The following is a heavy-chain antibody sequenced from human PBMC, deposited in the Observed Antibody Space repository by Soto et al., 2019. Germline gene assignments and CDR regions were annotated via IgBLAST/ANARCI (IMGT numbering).Heavy chain of an antibody. J-gene: IGHJ4*02. CDR1: GFTFSDHY. D-gene: IGHD3-22*01. V-gene: IGHV3-72*01. CDR2: IKNKANSYTT. CDR3: TRRAYHSSDHDY. Sequence: EVQLVESGGGLVQPGGSLRLSCAASGFTFSDHYMDWVRQAPGKGLEWVGRIKNKANSYTTEYAASVKDRFTISRDDSENSLYLQMNSLKTEDTAVYYCTRRAYHSSDHDYWGQGTLVTVSS.